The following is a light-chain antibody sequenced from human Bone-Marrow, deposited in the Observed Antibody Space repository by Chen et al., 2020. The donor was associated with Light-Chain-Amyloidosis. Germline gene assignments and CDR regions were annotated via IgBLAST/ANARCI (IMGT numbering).Light chain of an antibody. CDR1: SSNIGAGFD. V-gene: IGLV1-40*01. Sequence: QPVLTQPPSVSGAPGQRVTVSCTGSSSNIGAGFDVHWYQQLPGTAPKLLLYGNSNRPSGVPDRFSGSKSDTSASLAITGLQAEDEADYYCQSYDSSLSGYVFGPGTEVTVL. J-gene: IGLJ1*01. CDR2: GNS. CDR3: QSYDSSLSGYV.